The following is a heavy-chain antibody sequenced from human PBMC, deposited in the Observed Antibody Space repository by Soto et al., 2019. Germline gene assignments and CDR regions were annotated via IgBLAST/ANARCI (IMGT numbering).Heavy chain of an antibody. CDR1: GISIDNYY. CDR2: IYSSGTT. J-gene: IGHJ5*02. CDR3: VRDVGGSGWFAP. Sequence: SETLSLTCTVSGISIDNYYCSWIRQSAGKGLEWIGRIYSSGTTNYNPSLKSRVTMSVDMSKSQFSLNVRSVTAADTAVYYCVRDVGGSGWFAPWGQGTLVT. V-gene: IGHV4-4*07.